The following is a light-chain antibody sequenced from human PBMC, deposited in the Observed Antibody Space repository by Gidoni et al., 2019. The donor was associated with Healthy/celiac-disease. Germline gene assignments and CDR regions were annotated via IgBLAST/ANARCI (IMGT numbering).Light chain of an antibody. J-gene: IGKJ2*01. CDR3: QQYNSPMYT. Sequence: DIQMTQSPSTLSASVGDRVTITCRASQSISSWLAWYQQKPGKAPKLLICKASSLERGVPSRFSGSGSGTEFTLTISSLQPDDFATYYCQQYNSPMYTFGQGTKLEIK. CDR1: QSISSW. V-gene: IGKV1-5*03. CDR2: KAS.